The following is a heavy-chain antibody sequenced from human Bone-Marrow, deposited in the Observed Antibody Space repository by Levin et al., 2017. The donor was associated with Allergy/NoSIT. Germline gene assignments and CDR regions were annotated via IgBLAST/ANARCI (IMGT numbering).Heavy chain of an antibody. CDR3: AKVGQGGGHEDFEY. CDR2: ISFDGGNK. J-gene: IGHJ4*02. CDR1: GFTFENYG. V-gene: IGHV3-30*18. Sequence: PGGSLRLSCAASGFTFENYGMHWVRQAPGKGLEWVAVISFDGGNKYYADSLKGRFTISRDNSKNTVYLQMNSLRREDTAIYYCAKVGQGGGHEDFEYWGQGTRVTVSS. D-gene: IGHD5-12*01.